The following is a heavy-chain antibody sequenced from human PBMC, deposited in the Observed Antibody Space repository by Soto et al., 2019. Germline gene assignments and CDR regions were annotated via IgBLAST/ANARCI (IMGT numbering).Heavy chain of an antibody. D-gene: IGHD3-22*01. CDR2: IYPGDSDT. J-gene: IGHJ3*02. CDR3: ASPSDSSGPAGAFDI. V-gene: IGHV5-51*01. CDR1: GYSFTSYW. Sequence: PGESLKISCKGSGYSFTSYWIGWVRQMPGKGLEWMGIIYPGDSDTRYSPSFQGQVTISADKSISTAYLQWSSLKASDTAMYYCASPSDSSGPAGAFDIWGQGTMVTVSS.